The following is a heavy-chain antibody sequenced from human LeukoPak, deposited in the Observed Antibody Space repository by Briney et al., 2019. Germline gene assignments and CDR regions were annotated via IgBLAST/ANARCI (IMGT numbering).Heavy chain of an antibody. CDR2: IYYSGST. D-gene: IGHD3-10*01. V-gene: IGHV4-39*01. CDR3: ARSMVRGPPMNV. J-gene: IGHJ6*02. CDR1: GDSISSRSYY. Sequence: SETLSLTCTVSGDSISSRSYYWGWVRQPPGKGLEWIGSIYYSGSTYYNPSLKRRVTMSVDTSKNQFSLKLSSVTAADTAVYYCARSMVRGPPMNVWGQGTTVTVSS.